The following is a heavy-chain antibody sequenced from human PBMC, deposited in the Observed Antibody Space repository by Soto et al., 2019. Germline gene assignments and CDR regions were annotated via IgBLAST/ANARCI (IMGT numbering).Heavy chain of an antibody. CDR1: GFTFSRYA. D-gene: IGHD3-9*01. V-gene: IGHV3-23*01. Sequence: GGSLRLSCAASGFTFSRYAMSWVRQAPGKGLEWVSAISGSGGSTYYADSVKGRFTISRDNSKNTLYLQMNSLRAEDTAVYYCAKAPRYYDILTGPSNWGQGTLVTVSS. J-gene: IGHJ4*02. CDR3: AKAPRYYDILTGPSN. CDR2: ISGSGGST.